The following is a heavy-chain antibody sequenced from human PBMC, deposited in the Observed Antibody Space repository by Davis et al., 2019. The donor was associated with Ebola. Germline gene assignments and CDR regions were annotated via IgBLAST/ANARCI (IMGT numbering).Heavy chain of an antibody. D-gene: IGHD2-2*01. CDR1: GYTFTRNY. Sequence: ASVKVSCKASGYTFTRNYIHWVRQAPGQGLEWMGIINPDYGNTRYAQTFQGRVTLTRDTSTGTVYMELSGLTSEDTAVYYCARGWCSSTNCPKGYTYAMDVWGQGTTVTVSS. V-gene: IGHV1-46*01. J-gene: IGHJ6*02. CDR3: ARGWCSSTNCPKGYTYAMDV. CDR2: INPDYGNT.